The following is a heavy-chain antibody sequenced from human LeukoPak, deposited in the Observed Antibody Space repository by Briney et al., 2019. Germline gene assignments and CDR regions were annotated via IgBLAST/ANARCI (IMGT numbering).Heavy chain of an antibody. CDR2: ISYDGSNK. J-gene: IGHJ4*02. Sequence: PEGSLRLSCAASGFTFSSYAMHWVRQAPGKGLEWVAVISYDGSNKYYADSVKGRFTISRDNSKNTLYLQMNSLRAEDTAVYYCAKAWFGELFTSYWGQGTLVTVSS. D-gene: IGHD3-10*01. V-gene: IGHV3-30*04. CDR3: AKAWFGELFTSY. CDR1: GFTFSSYA.